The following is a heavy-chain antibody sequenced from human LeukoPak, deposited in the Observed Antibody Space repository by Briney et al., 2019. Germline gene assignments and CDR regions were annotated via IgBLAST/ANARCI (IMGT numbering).Heavy chain of an antibody. Sequence: PGRSLRLSCAASGFTFSNYGMHWVRQAPGEGLEWVAVIAYDGSNEYYAEFVKGRFTISRDNSKNTLYLQMYSLRAEDTAVYFCAKDQGIAVAGTDDAFDIWGQGTRVTVSS. CDR2: IAYDGSNE. J-gene: IGHJ3*02. CDR3: AKDQGIAVAGTDDAFDI. D-gene: IGHD6-19*01. CDR1: GFTFSNYG. V-gene: IGHV3-30*18.